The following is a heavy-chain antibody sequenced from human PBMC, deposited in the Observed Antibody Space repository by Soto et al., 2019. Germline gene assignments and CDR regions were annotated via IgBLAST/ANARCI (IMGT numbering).Heavy chain of an antibody. V-gene: IGHV3-64D*06. CDR2: ISSNGGST. CDR1: GFTFSSYA. J-gene: IGHJ6*04. Sequence: GGSLRFPCSVSGFTFSSYAIKWLRQAPGKGLEYFSAISSNGGSTYYADSVKGSFTISRDNPKNTLYLQMTSLRAEEPAVYYCVKARRYYDFWSGYYTYGMDVWGKGTTVTVSS. D-gene: IGHD3-3*01. CDR3: VKARRYYDFWSGYYTYGMDV.